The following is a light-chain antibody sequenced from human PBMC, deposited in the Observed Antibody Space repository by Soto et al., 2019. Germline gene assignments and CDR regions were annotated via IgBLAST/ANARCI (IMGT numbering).Light chain of an antibody. Sequence: VMTQSPATLSVAPGGRATLACGASRNVFTKVAWYQQKPGQAPRLLIYGASTRATGIPGRFSGGGSGTEFTFTISSLQSEDVTVYYCQQYDDWPWTFGQGNKVEI. CDR3: QQYDDWPWT. V-gene: IGKV3-15*01. J-gene: IGKJ1*01. CDR1: RNVFTK. CDR2: GAS.